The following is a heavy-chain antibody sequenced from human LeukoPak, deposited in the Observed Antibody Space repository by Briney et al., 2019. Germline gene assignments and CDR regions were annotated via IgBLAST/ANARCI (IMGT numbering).Heavy chain of an antibody. J-gene: IGHJ4*02. CDR1: GFTFSSYG. V-gene: IGHV3-30*02. CDR2: IRYDGSNK. Sequence: GGSLRLSCAASGFTFSSYGMHWVRQAPGKGLEWVAFIRYDGSNKYYADSVKGRFTISRDNSKNTLYLQMNSLRVEDTAVYYCAKDFLKSITLIRGVRSWVGYFDSWGQGTLVTVSS. CDR3: AKDFLKSITLIRGVRSWVGYFDS. D-gene: IGHD3-10*01.